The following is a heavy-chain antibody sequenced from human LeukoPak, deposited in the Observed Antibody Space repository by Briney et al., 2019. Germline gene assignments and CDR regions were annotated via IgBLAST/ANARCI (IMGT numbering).Heavy chain of an antibody. V-gene: IGHV4-4*07. CDR3: ATDRSSGWYWDAFDI. CDR2: IYTSGST. J-gene: IGHJ3*02. D-gene: IGHD6-19*01. Sequence: SDTLSLTCRVSGGSISSYDWSGIRQPAGKGLEGIGRIYTSGSTNYNPPLKSRVTMSVDTSKTQFSLKLRSVTAADTAVYYCATDRSSGWYWDAFDIWGQGTMVTVSS. CDR1: GGSISSYD.